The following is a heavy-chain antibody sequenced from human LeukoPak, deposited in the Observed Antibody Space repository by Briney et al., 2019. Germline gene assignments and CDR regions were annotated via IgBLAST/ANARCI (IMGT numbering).Heavy chain of an antibody. Sequence: PGGSLRLSCVASGFTFTSYGMSWVRQAPGKRLEWVSGISGSGDATYYADSVKGRFTISRDNSKNTLYLQMNSLRAEDTAVYYCARERVVDTAMVIDYWGQGTLVTVSS. CDR3: ARERVVDTAMVIDY. J-gene: IGHJ4*02. CDR1: GFTFTSYG. V-gene: IGHV3-23*01. CDR2: ISGSGDAT. D-gene: IGHD5-18*01.